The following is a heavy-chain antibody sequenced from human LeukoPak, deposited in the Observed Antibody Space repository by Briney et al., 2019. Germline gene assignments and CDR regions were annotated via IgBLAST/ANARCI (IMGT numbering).Heavy chain of an antibody. CDR1: GGSFSGYY. CDR3: ARHCVGRGDLYYFDY. V-gene: IGHV4-34*01. J-gene: IGHJ4*02. Sequence: SETLSLTCAVYGGSFSGYYWSWIRQPPGKGLEWIGEINHSGSTKYKPSLKSRVTISVDTSKNQFSLKLSSVTAADTAVYYCARHCVGRGDLYYFDYWGQGTLVTVSS. D-gene: IGHD2-21*01. CDR2: INHSGST.